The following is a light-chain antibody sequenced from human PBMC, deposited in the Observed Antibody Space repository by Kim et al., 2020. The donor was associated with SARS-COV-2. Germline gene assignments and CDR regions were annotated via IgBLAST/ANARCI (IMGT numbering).Light chain of an antibody. J-gene: IGLJ2*01. Sequence: ALGQTVRITCQGVRLRRYYASWYQQKPGQAPLLVIYDKNIRPSGIPDRFSGSSSGNTASLTITGAQAEDEADYYCNSRDTISKHVVFGGGTKLTVL. CDR2: DKN. V-gene: IGLV3-19*01. CDR3: NSRDTISKHVV. CDR1: RLRRYY.